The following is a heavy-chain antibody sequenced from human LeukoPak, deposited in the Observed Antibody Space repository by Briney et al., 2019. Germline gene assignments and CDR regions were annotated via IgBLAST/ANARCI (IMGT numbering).Heavy chain of an antibody. CDR1: GGSISSSSYY. CDR3: ARGQSHDAFDI. J-gene: IGHJ3*02. Sequence: PSETLSLTCAVSGGSISSSSYYWGWIRQPPGKGLEWIGSIYYSGSTYYNPSLKSRVTISVDTSKNQFSLKLSSVTAADTAVYYCARGQSHDAFDIWGQGAMVTVSS. CDR2: IYYSGST. D-gene: IGHD5-24*01. V-gene: IGHV4-39*01.